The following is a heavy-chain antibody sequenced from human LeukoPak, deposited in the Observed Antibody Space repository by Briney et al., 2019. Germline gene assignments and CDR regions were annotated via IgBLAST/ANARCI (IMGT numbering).Heavy chain of an antibody. CDR3: ASIYYDSSGYYFFAFDY. CDR2: IRYDGSNK. D-gene: IGHD3-22*01. J-gene: IGHJ4*02. V-gene: IGHV3-30*02. CDR1: GFTFSSYG. Sequence: PGGSLRLSCAASGFTFSSYGMHWVRQAPGKGLEWVAFIRYDGSNKYYADSVKGRSTISRDNSKNTLYLQMNSLRAEDTAVYYCASIYYDSSGYYFFAFDYWGQGTLVTVSS.